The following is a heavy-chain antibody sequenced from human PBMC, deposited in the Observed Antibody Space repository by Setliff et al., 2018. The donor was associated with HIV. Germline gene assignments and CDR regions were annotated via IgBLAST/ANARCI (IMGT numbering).Heavy chain of an antibody. CDR1: GGSINTGGYY. CDR2: IYYTGTT. J-gene: IGHJ5*02. V-gene: IGHV4-31*11. D-gene: IGHD3-10*01. Sequence: SETLSLTCVVSGGSINTGGYYWTWIRQVPGKGLEWIGSIYYTGTTNYNPSLESRLTISIDTSQNHFSLKLTSVTAADTALYFCSRGAYYKGLDPWGQGTLVTVSS. CDR3: SRGAYYKGLDP.